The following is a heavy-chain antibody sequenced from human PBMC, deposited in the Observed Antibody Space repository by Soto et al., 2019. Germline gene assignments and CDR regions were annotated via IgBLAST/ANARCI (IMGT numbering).Heavy chain of an antibody. Sequence: GGSLRLSCAASGFTFGSYAMSWVRQAPGKGLEWVSAITGGGGGTYYADSVKGRFTISRENSKNTLDLQMNSLRVEDTAVYYCAKKLSNSNPNFDYWGQGTLVTVSS. CDR2: ITGGGGGT. V-gene: IGHV3-23*01. CDR3: AKKLSNSNPNFDY. J-gene: IGHJ4*02. D-gene: IGHD6-6*01. CDR1: GFTFGSYA.